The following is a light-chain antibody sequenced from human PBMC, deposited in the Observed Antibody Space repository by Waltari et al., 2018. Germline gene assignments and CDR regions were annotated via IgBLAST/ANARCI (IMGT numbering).Light chain of an antibody. CDR3: SSYAGSNNFEVV. V-gene: IGLV2-8*01. CDR2: EVS. J-gene: IGLJ2*01. Sequence: QSALTQPPSASGSPGQSVTISCTGTSSDVGGYNYVSWSQQHPGKAPKLMIYEVSKRPSGVPDRFPGSKSGNTASLTVSGLQAEDEADYYCSSYAGSNNFEVVFGGGTKLTVL. CDR1: SSDVGGYNY.